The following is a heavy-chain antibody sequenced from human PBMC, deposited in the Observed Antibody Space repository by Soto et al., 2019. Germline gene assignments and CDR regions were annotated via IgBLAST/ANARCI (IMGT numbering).Heavy chain of an antibody. V-gene: IGHV3-21*01. CDR3: ARVMERDYYYGMDV. J-gene: IGHJ6*02. D-gene: IGHD3-3*01. Sequence: GGSLRLSCAASGFTFSSYSMNWVRQAPGKGLEWVSSISSSSSYIYYADSVKGRFTISRDNAKNSLYLQMNSLRAEDTAVYYCARVMERDYYYGMDVWGQGTTVTVYS. CDR1: GFTFSSYS. CDR2: ISSSSSYI.